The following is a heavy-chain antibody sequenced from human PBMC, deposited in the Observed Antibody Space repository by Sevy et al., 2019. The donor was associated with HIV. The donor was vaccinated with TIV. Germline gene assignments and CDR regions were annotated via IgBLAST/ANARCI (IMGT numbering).Heavy chain of an antibody. V-gene: IGHV3-30*18. D-gene: IGHD3-3*01. Sequence: GGSLRLSCAASGFTFSSYGMHWVRQAPGKGLEWVAVISYDGSNKYYADSVKGRFTISRDNSKNTLYLQMNSLRAEDTAVYYCAKEGPTYYDSYYYYGMDVWGQGTTDTVSS. CDR1: GFTFSSYG. J-gene: IGHJ6*02. CDR2: ISYDGSNK. CDR3: AKEGPTYYDSYYYYGMDV.